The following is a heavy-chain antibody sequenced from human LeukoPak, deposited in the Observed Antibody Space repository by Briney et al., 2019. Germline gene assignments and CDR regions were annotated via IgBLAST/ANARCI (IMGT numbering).Heavy chain of an antibody. D-gene: IGHD1-26*01. CDR3: AKDISTGELQRTWYFDL. J-gene: IGHJ2*01. Sequence: SLRLSCAASGFTFDDYAMHWVWQAPGKGLEWVSGISWNSGSIGYADSVKGRFTISRDNAKNSLYLQMNSLRAEDTALYYCAKDISTGELQRTWYFDLWGRGTLVTVSS. V-gene: IGHV3-9*01. CDR2: ISWNSGSI. CDR1: GFTFDDYA.